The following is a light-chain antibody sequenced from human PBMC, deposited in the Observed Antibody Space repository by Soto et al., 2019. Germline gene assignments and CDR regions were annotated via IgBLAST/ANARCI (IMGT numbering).Light chain of an antibody. V-gene: IGLV2-14*01. J-gene: IGLJ2*01. CDR1: SSDVGGYNY. CDR3: SSYTSSTTHVV. CDR2: EVS. Sequence: QLVLTQPASVSGSPGQSISISCTGTSSDVGGYNYVSWYQQHPGKAPKLMISEVSNRPSGVSNRFSGSKSGNTASLTISGLQAEDEADYYCSSYTSSTTHVVFGGGTKLTVL.